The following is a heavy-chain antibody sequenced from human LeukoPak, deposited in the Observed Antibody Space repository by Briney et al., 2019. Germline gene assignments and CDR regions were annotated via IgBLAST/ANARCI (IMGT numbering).Heavy chain of an antibody. CDR1: GFTVSDNY. J-gene: IGHJ4*02. Sequence: GGSLRLSCAASGFTVSDNYMSWVRQAPGKGLEWVSVIYSGGSTYYADSVQGRFSISRDNSKNTLYLQMNSLRAEDTAVYYRARAAGGGGNRFDYWGQGTLVTVSS. CDR2: IYSGGST. D-gene: IGHD4-23*01. CDR3: ARAAGGGGNRFDY. V-gene: IGHV3-53*01.